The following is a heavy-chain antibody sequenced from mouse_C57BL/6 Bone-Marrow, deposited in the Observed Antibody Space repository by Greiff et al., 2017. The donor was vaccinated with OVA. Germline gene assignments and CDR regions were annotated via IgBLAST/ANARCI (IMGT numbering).Heavy chain of an antibody. V-gene: IGHV5-9-1*02. CDR1: GFTFSSYA. D-gene: IGHD1-1*01. CDR3: TSDYGSSYRFAY. Sequence: EVKVVESGEGLVKPGGSLKLSCAASGFTFSSYAMPWVRQTPEKRLEWVAYISSGGDYIYYADTVKGRFTISRDNARNTLYLQMSSLKSEDTAMYYCTSDYGSSYRFAYWGQGTLVTVSA. J-gene: IGHJ3*01. CDR2: ISSGGDYI.